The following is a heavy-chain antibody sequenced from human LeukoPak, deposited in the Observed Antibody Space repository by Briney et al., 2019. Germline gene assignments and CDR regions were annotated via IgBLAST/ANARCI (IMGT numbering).Heavy chain of an antibody. D-gene: IGHD2-8*01. CDR3: AKDMLQAPPVFDY. CDR1: GFTVSSNY. CDR2: IYSGGST. J-gene: IGHJ4*02. V-gene: IGHV3-53*01. Sequence: GGSLRLSCAASGFTVSSNYMSWVRQAPGKGLEWVSVIYSGGSTYYADSVKGRFTISRDNSKNTLYLQMNSLRAEDTAVYYCAKDMLQAPPVFDYWGQGTLVTVSS.